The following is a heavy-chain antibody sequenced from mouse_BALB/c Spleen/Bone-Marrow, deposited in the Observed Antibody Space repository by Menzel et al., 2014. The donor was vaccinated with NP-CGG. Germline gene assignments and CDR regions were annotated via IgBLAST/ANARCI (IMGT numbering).Heavy chain of an antibody. Sequence: EVKLVESGGGLVQPGGSLKLSCAASGFTFSSYGMSWVRQTPDKRLELVATINSNGGSTYYPDSVKGRFTISRDNAKNTLYLQMSSLKSEDTAMYYCARDLAYWCQGTLVTVYA. J-gene: IGHJ3*01. CDR1: GFTFSSYG. V-gene: IGHV5-6-3*01. CDR2: INSNGGST. CDR3: ARDLAY.